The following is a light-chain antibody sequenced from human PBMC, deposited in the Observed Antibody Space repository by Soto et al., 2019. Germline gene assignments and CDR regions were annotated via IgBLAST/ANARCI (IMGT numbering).Light chain of an antibody. J-gene: IGKJ1*01. V-gene: IGKV3-15*01. Sequence: EIVMTQSPATLSLSPGERATLSCRASQSVSISLAWYQQRPGQTPRLLIYGASARATGIPARFSGSGSATEFTLTISSLQSEDFAVYYCQQYNNWPRTFGQGTKVEVK. CDR1: QSVSIS. CDR2: GAS. CDR3: QQYNNWPRT.